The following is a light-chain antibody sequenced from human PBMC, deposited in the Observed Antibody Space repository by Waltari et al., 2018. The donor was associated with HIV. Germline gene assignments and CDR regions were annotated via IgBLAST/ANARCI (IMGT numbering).Light chain of an antibody. CDR1: RSTNFGTTYD. V-gene: IGLV1-40*01. CDR3: QSFDRLSALPI. J-gene: IGLJ2*01. CDR2: TNT. Sequence: QSALTQPPSVSGAPGQRVTISCTGLRSTNFGTTYDVHWYQYLPGPGPRLILLTNTNRPSGVPDRFSASKSVTSASLAIIGLQAEDEADYYCQSFDRLSALPIFGGGTRLTV.